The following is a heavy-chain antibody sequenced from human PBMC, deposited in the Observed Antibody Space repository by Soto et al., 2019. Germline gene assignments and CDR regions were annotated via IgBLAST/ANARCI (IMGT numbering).Heavy chain of an antibody. CDR2: IYYSGST. D-gene: IGHD3-3*01. Sequence: SETLSLTCTVSGGCISSSSYYCGWIRQPPGKGLEWIGSIYYSGSTYYNPSLKSRVTISVDTSKNQFSLKLSSVTAADTAVDYCARRGEEDYAFCSGPPNRFDPWRQATLVTVSS. V-gene: IGHV4-39*01. CDR3: ARRGEEDYAFCSGPPNRFDP. J-gene: IGHJ5*02. CDR1: GGCISSSSYY.